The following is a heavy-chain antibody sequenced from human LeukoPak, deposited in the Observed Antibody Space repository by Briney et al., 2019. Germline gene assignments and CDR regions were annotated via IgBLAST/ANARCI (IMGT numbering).Heavy chain of an antibody. CDR1: GFTFSSYA. V-gene: IGHV3-30*04. J-gene: IGHJ4*02. D-gene: IGHD6-13*01. CDR3: ARAQLPYSSSAAHDY. CDR2: ISYDGSNK. Sequence: GGSLRLSCAGSGFTFSSYAMHWVRQAPGKGLEWVAVISYDGSNKYYADSVKGRFTISRDNSKNTLYLQMNSLRAEDTAVYYCARAQLPYSSSAAHDYWGQGTLVTVSS.